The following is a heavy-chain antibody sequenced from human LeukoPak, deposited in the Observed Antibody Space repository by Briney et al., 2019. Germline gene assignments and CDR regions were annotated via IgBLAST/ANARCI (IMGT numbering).Heavy chain of an antibody. D-gene: IGHD1-14*01. CDR3: ARRPELEPPRY. CDR1: GGSISSGGYY. Sequence: SETLSLTCTVSGGSISSGGYYWSWIRQPPGKGLEWIGYIYHSGSTYYNPSLKSRVTISVDTSKNQFSLKLSSVTAANTAVYYCARRPELEPPRYWGQGTLVTVSS. V-gene: IGHV4-30-2*01. J-gene: IGHJ4*02. CDR2: IYHSGST.